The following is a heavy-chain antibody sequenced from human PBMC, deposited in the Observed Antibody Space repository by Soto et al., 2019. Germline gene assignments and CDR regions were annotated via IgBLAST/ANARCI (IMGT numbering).Heavy chain of an antibody. CDR3: ARDLGVVVAATGYYYYYYYYMDV. V-gene: IGHV1-18*01. CDR2: ISAYNGNT. D-gene: IGHD2-15*01. CDR1: GYTFTSYG. J-gene: IGHJ6*03. Sequence: ASVKVSCKASGYTFTSYGISWVRQAPGQGLDWMGWISAYNGNTNYAQKLQGRVTMTTDTSTSTAYMELRSLRSDDTAVYYCARDLGVVVAATGYYYYYYYYMDVWGKGTTVTVSS.